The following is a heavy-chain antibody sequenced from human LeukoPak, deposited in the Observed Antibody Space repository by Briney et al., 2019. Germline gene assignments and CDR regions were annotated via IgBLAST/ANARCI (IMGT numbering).Heavy chain of an antibody. CDR2: IKQDGSDK. CDR3: ARDSYSSGWYVY. Sequence: GGSLRLSCAASGFTFSSYWMSWVRQAPGKGLEWVAHIKQDGSDKEYVDSVKGRFTISRDNAKNSLYLQMNSLRAEDTAVYYCARDSYSSGWYVYWGQGTLVTVSS. CDR1: GFTFSSYW. D-gene: IGHD6-19*01. J-gene: IGHJ4*02. V-gene: IGHV3-7*01.